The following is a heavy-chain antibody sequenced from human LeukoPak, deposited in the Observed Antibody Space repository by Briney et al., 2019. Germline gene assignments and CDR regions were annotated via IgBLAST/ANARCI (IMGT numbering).Heavy chain of an antibody. CDR1: GGSITSYY. CDR2: IFYTGST. CDR3: AKWTEGGAFDS. V-gene: IGHV4-59*01. Sequence: SETLSLTCTVSGGSITSYYWSWFRQPPGKGLEFIGYIFYTGSTNYNPSLKGRFTISGDTSKNTFFLKLNSVTAADTAVYYCAKWTEGGAFDSWGQGTMLIVSS. D-gene: IGHD1-14*01. J-gene: IGHJ3*01.